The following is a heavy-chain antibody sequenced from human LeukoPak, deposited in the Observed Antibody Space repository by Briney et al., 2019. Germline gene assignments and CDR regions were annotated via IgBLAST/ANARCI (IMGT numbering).Heavy chain of an antibody. J-gene: IGHJ1*01. CDR3: ARDYGSYYEGYFQH. CDR1: GFTFSDYY. CDR2: ISSSSSTI. D-gene: IGHD1-26*01. Sequence: RGSLRLSCAASGFTFSDYYMNWVRQAPGKGLEWVSYISSSSSTIYYADSVKGRFTISRDNAKNSLYLQMNSLRAEDAAVYYCARDYGSYYEGYFQHWGQGTLVTVSS. V-gene: IGHV3-48*01.